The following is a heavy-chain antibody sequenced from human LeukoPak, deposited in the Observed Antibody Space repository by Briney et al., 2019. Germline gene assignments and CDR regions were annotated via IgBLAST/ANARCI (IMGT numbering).Heavy chain of an antibody. J-gene: IGHJ4*02. Sequence: SETLSLTCTVSGGPISSSSYYWGWIRQPPGKGLEWIGSIYYSGSTYYNPSLKSRVTISVDTSKNQFSLKLSSVTAADTAVYYCASFPRGYGEDYWGQGTLVTVSS. D-gene: IGHD4-17*01. CDR3: ASFPRGYGEDY. V-gene: IGHV4-39*01. CDR1: GGPISSSSYY. CDR2: IYYSGST.